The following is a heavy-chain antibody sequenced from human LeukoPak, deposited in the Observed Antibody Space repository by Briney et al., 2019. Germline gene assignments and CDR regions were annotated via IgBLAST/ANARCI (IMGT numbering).Heavy chain of an antibody. V-gene: IGHV3-48*03. D-gene: IGHD2-15*01. CDR2: ISESGTYI. CDR1: GFTLSNYE. CDR3: ARGEGQYCSGGNCFSGRYFDY. Sequence: GGSLRLSCAASGFTLSNYEMNWARQAPGKGLEWVSYISESGTYIFYADSVKGRFTISRDNAKDSLYLQMNSLRAEDTAVYYCARGEGQYCSGGNCFSGRYFDYWGQGTLVTVSS. J-gene: IGHJ4*02.